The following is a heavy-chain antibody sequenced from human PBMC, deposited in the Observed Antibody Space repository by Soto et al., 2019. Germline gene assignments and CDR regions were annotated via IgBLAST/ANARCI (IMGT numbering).Heavy chain of an antibody. J-gene: IGHJ4*02. CDR2: ISAYNGNT. V-gene: IGHV1-18*01. Sequence: QVQLVQSGAEVKKPGASVKVSCKASGYTFTSYGISWVRQAPGQGLEWMGWISAYNGNTNYAQKLQGRVTMTTDTSPSTAYTAPRSLRSDDTAVYYCARAAGVPAELYYWGQGTLVTVSS. CDR3: ARAAGVPAELYY. CDR1: GYTFTSYG. D-gene: IGHD3-3*01.